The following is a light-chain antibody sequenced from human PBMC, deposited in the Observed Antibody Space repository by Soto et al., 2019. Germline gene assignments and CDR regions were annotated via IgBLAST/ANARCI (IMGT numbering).Light chain of an antibody. CDR2: SNY. CDR3: AAWDDSLNGVI. Sequence: QSMLTQPPSASGTPGQRVTISCSGSSSNIRGNTVNWYQQLPGTAPKLLIYSNYQRPSGVPDRFSGSKSGTSASLAISGLQSDDEADYYCAAWDDSLNGVIFGGGTKLTVL. J-gene: IGLJ2*01. V-gene: IGLV1-44*01. CDR1: SSNIRGNT.